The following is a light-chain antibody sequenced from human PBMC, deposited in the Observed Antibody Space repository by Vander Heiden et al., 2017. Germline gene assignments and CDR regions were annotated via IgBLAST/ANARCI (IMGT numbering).Light chain of an antibody. Sequence: EIVLTQSPGTLSLSPGERATLPCRASQSIRNNYLAWFQHKPGQAPRLIIYGASSRATGIPSRFSGSGSGADFTLTISRLEPEDFAVYYCQQYSDSPAFGQGTKVEI. CDR2: GAS. CDR3: QQYSDSPA. J-gene: IGKJ1*01. V-gene: IGKV3-20*01. CDR1: QSIRNNY.